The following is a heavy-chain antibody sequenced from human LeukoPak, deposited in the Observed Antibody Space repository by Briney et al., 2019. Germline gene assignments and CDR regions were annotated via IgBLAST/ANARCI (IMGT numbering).Heavy chain of an antibody. D-gene: IGHD3-9*01. CDR3: ARSEGYDILTGYSRFDY. J-gene: IGHJ4*02. Sequence: GASVKVSCKASGYTFTSYGISWVRQAPGQGLEWMGWISAYNGSTNYAQKLQGRVTMTTDTSTSTAYMELRSLRSDDTAVCYCARSEGYDILTGYSRFDYWGQGTLVTVSS. CDR2: ISAYNGST. V-gene: IGHV1-18*01. CDR1: GYTFTSYG.